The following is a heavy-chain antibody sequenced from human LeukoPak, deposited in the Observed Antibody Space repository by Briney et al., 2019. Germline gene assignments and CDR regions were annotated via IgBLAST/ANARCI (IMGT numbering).Heavy chain of an antibody. CDR3: ARDPEYYGSGSYTYYFDY. J-gene: IGHJ4*02. V-gene: IGHV3-30-3*01. CDR2: ISYDGSNK. CDR1: GFTFSSYA. D-gene: IGHD3-10*01. Sequence: GGSLRLSCAASGFTFSSYAMHWVRQAPGKGLEWVAVISYDGSNKYYADSVKGRFTISRDNSKNTLYLQMNSLRAEDTAVYYCARDPEYYGSGSYTYYFDYWGQGTLVTVSS.